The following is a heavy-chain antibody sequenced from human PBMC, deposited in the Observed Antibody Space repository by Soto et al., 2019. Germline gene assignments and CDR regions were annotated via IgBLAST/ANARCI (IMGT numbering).Heavy chain of an antibody. V-gene: IGHV3-23*01. D-gene: IGHD3-3*01. J-gene: IGHJ3*02. CDR2: ISGSGGST. CDR1: GFTFSSYP. CDR3: AKDLSHYDDNQDPLDI. Sequence: PGESLRLSWGASGFTFSSYPMSWVRQAPGKGMEWVSAISGSGGSTYYADSVKGRFTISRDNSKNTLYLQMNSLRAEDTAVYYFAKDLSHYDDNQDPLDISGQRTMVTGSS.